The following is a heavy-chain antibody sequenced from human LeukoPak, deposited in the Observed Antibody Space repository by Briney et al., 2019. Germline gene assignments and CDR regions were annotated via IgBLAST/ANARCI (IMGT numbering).Heavy chain of an antibody. CDR3: ARTWSTVTGEYFQL. CDR1: GYTFIDFV. CDR2: IKAGDDYT. Sequence: ASVKVSCRASGYTFIDFVIHWVRQAPGERLEWMGWIKAGDDYTKYSQKFQGRVTITRSTSATTAFLELSSLTSEDTAVYYCARTWSTVTGEYFQLWGQGTLVTVSS. J-gene: IGHJ1*01. D-gene: IGHD4-17*01. V-gene: IGHV1-3*01.